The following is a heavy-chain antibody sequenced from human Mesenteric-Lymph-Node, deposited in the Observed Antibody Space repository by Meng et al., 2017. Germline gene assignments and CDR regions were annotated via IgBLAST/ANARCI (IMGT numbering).Heavy chain of an antibody. D-gene: IGHD2-21*01. J-gene: IGHJ6*02. CDR3: ASRDSGSSPYYYYYGMDV. CDR2: IIPIFGTA. CDR1: GGTFSSYA. Sequence: SVKVSCKASGGTFSSYAISWVRQAPGQGLEWMGGIIPIFGTANYAQKFQGRVTITADKSTSTAYMELSSLRSEDTAVYYCASRDSGSSPYYYYYGMDVWGQGTTVTVSS. V-gene: IGHV1-69*06.